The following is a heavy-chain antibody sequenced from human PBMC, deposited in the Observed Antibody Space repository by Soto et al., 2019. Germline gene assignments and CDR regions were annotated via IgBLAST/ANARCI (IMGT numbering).Heavy chain of an antibody. J-gene: IGHJ4*02. CDR3: ASQRDGYSIDY. CDR1: GDSITNTTYY. CDR2: VYKSGST. D-gene: IGHD4-4*01. Sequence: SETLSLTCSVSGDSITNTTYYWDWIRQPPGKGLEWLGSVYKSGSTYYNPSLKSRVTVSVDTAENQFSLELDSVTAADTAVYYCASQRDGYSIDYWGQGSLVTVSS. V-gene: IGHV4-39*01.